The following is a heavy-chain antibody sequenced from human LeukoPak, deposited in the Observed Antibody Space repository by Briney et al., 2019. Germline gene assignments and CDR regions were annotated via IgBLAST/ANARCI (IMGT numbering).Heavy chain of an antibody. V-gene: IGHV4-59*01. J-gene: IGHJ5*02. CDR2: IYYSGST. CDR1: GGSISSYY. D-gene: IGHD1-26*01. CDR3: ARESGSYAWFDP. Sequence: SETLSLTCAVYGGSISSYYWSWIRQPPGKGLEWIGYIYYSGSTNYSPSLKSRVTISVDTSKNQFSLKLSSVTAADTAVYYCARESGSYAWFDPWGQGTLVTVSS.